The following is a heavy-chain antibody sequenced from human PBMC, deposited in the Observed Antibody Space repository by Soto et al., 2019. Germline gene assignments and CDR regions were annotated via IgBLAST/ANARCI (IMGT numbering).Heavy chain of an antibody. CDR1: GFTFSSDW. J-gene: IGHJ4*02. D-gene: IGHD6-6*01. CDR2: IKQDGSEK. V-gene: IGHV3-7*03. CDR3: AVSPPPLPQVYYFDY. Sequence: GGSLRLSCAASGFTFSSDWMSWVRQAPGKGLEWVANIKQDGSEKYYVDSVKGRFTISRDNAKNSLYLQMNSLRAEDTAVYYCAVSPPPLPQVYYFDYWGQGTLVTGSS.